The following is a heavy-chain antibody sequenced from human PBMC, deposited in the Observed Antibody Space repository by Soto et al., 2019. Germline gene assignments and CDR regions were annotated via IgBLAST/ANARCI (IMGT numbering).Heavy chain of an antibody. D-gene: IGHD3-10*01. Sequence: ASVKVSCKASGYTFTSYGISWVRQAPGQGLEWMGWISAYNGNTNYAQKLQGRVTMTTDTSTSTAYMELRSLRSDDTAMYYCARGRFEFSGYYYMDVWGKGTTVTVSS. CDR3: ARGRFEFSGYYYMDV. CDR1: GYTFTSYG. J-gene: IGHJ6*03. V-gene: IGHV1-18*01. CDR2: ISAYNGNT.